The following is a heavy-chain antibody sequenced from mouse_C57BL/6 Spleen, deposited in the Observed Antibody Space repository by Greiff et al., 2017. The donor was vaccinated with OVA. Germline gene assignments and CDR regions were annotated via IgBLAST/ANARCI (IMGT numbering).Heavy chain of an antibody. Sequence: VQLKESGPELVKPGASVKISCKASGYSFTDYNMNWVKQSNGKSLEWIGVINPNYGTTSYNQKFKGKATLTVDQSSSTAYMQLNSLTSEDSAVYYCARGFYYGSSYEEDFDYWGQGTTLTVSS. CDR3: ARGFYYGSSYEEDFDY. D-gene: IGHD1-1*01. CDR2: INPNYGTT. CDR1: GYSFTDYN. J-gene: IGHJ2*01. V-gene: IGHV1-39*01.